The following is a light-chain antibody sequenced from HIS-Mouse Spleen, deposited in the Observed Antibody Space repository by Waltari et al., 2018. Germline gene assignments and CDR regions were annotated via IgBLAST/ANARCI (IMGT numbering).Light chain of an antibody. J-gene: IGKJ4*01. CDR1: QDISNY. Sequence: IQMTQSPSSLSASVGHRVTITCQASQDISNYLNWYQQKPGKAPTLVIYDASNLETGVPSRFSGSGSGTDFTFTIRSLQPDDIATYYCQQYDNLPPLTFGGGTQVEIK. V-gene: IGKV1-33*01. CDR2: DAS. CDR3: QQYDNLPPLT.